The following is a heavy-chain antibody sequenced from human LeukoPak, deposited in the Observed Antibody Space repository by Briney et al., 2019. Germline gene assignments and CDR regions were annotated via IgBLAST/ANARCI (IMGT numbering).Heavy chain of an antibody. CDR3: ARDRSFRWGLVVPAAMYFDY. D-gene: IGHD2-2*01. CDR2: IILSGST. J-gene: IGHJ4*02. Sequence: PSENLSLTCAVYGGSFSGYYWSWIRQPPGKGLEWIGEIILSGSTNYNPSLKSRVTISVDTSKNQFSLKLSSVTAADTAVYYCARDRSFRWGLVVPAAMYFDYWGQGTLVTVSS. V-gene: IGHV4-34*12. CDR1: GGSFSGYY.